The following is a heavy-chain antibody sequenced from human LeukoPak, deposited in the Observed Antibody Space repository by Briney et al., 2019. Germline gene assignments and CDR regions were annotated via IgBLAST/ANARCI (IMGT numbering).Heavy chain of an antibody. Sequence: GRSLRLSCAASGLTFSSYGMHWVRQAPGKGLEWVAVIWYDGSNKYYADSVKGRFTISRDNSKNTLYLQMNSLRAEDTAVYYCARDSHSEGYSYGYFDYWGQGTLVTVSS. D-gene: IGHD5-18*01. CDR3: ARDSHSEGYSYGYFDY. CDR1: GLTFSSYG. CDR2: IWYDGSNK. V-gene: IGHV3-33*01. J-gene: IGHJ4*02.